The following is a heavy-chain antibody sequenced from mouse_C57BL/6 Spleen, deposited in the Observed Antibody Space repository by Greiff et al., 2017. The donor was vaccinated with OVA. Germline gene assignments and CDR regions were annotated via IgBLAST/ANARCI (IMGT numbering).Heavy chain of an antibody. CDR3: ARNHYVSSYGRGYFDV. Sequence: QVQLQQSGAELMKPGASVKLSCKATGYTFTGYWIEWVKQRPGHGLEWIGEILPGSGSTNYNEKFKGKATFTADTSSNTAYMQLSSLTTEDSAIYDCARNHYVSSYGRGYFDVWGTGTTVTVSS. V-gene: IGHV1-9*01. CDR1: GYTFTGYW. J-gene: IGHJ1*03. CDR2: ILPGSGST. D-gene: IGHD1-1*01.